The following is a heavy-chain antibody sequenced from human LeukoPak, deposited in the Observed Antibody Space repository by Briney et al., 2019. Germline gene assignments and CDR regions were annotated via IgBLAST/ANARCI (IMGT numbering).Heavy chain of an antibody. CDR2: IYYRGRT. D-gene: IGHD6-13*01. J-gene: IGHJ4*02. CDR1: ARSISSSSYY. V-gene: IGHV4-39*01. Sequence: PETLSLTCSVSARSISSSSYYWVWIRQPPGKGLECTGCIYYRGRTHYNPSLKSRVTVSVDTSKNPLSLELGSVYGAHTPDHCCARLRAASAGTFDYWGQGTLVTVSS. CDR3: ARLRAASAGTFDY.